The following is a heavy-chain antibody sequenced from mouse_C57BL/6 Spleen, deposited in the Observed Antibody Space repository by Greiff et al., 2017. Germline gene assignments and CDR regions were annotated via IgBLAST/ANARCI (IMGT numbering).Heavy chain of an antibody. CDR3: ARTSTWNWYFEV. J-gene: IGHJ1*03. D-gene: IGHD5-1*01. CDR2: INPNNGGT. Sequence: EVQLQQSGPELVKPGASVKIPCKASGYTFTDYNMDWVKQSHGKSLEWIGDINPNNGGTIYNQKFKGKATLTVDKSSSTAYMELRSLTSEDTAVYYCARTSTWNWYFEVWGTGTTVTVSS. V-gene: IGHV1-18*01. CDR1: GYTFTDYN.